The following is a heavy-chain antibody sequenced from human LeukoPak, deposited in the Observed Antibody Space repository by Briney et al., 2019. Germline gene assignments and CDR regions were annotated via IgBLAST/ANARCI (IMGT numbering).Heavy chain of an antibody. CDR3: ARSLYGSGSVWYS. V-gene: IGHV5-51*01. Sequence: GESLKISCKGSGYSFTSYWIAWVRQQPGKGLEWMGIIHPCDSDTRDSPSFQGQVTVSADKSNSTAYLQWSSLKASDTAMYYCARSLYGSGSVWYSWGQGTLVTVSS. CDR2: IHPCDSDT. CDR1: GYSFTSYW. J-gene: IGHJ4*02. D-gene: IGHD3-10*01.